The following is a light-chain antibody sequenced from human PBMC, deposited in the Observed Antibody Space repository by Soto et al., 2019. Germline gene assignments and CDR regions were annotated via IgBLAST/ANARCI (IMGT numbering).Light chain of an antibody. J-gene: IGKJ1*01. CDR2: GAS. V-gene: IGKV3-20*01. CDR1: QSVSSSY. CDR3: QQYDSSRT. Sequence: EIVLTQSPGTLSLSPGERATLSCRASQSVSSSYLAWYQQKPGQAPRLLIYGASSRATGIPDRFSGSGSGTDFTLTIRRLEPEDFAVYYCQQYDSSRTFGQGTKVEIK.